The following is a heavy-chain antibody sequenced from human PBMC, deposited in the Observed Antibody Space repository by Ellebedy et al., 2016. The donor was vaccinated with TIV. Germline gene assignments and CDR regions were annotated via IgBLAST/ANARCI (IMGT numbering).Heavy chain of an antibody. CDR2: SGAAGDT. V-gene: IGHV3-13*01. D-gene: IGHD5-18*01. Sequence: GESLKISCAASGFSLTGSDLHWVRRPAGKGLEWVSASGAAGDTYYPDSVRGRFTISRESAKNSFYLQMNSLRAEDTAVYYCARGADTTMVWGALDIWGQGTVVTVSS. CDR3: ARGADTTMVWGALDI. J-gene: IGHJ3*02. CDR1: GFSLTGSD.